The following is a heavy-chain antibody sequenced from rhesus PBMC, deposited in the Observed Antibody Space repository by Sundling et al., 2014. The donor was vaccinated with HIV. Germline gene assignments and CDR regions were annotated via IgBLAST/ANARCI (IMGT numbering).Heavy chain of an antibody. CDR3: ARDVGWGGFDY. CDR2: ISGSSGST. CDR1: GGSISSYC. V-gene: IGHV4-165*01. Sequence: QVQLQESGPGLVKPSETLSLTCAVSGGSISSYCWSWIRQPPGKGLQWIGYISGSSGSTDYNPSLKSRVTISTDTSKNQFSLKLTSVTAADTAVYYCARDVGWGGFDYWGQGVLVTVSS. J-gene: IGHJ4*01. D-gene: IGHD1-44*01.